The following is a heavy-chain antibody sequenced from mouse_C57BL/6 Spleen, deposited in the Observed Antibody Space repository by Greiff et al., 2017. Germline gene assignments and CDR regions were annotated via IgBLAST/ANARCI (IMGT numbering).Heavy chain of an antibody. CDR1: GYSITSGYY. CDR2: ISYDGSN. V-gene: IGHV3-6*01. CDR3: ARDWDYYGSSSYYFDY. D-gene: IGHD1-1*01. Sequence: EVQLQESGPGLVKPSQSLSLTCSVTGYSITSGYYWNWIRQFPGNKLEWMGYISYDGSNNYNPSLKNRISITRDTSKNQFFLKLNSVTTEDTATYYCARDWDYYGSSSYYFDYWGQGTTLTVSS. J-gene: IGHJ2*01.